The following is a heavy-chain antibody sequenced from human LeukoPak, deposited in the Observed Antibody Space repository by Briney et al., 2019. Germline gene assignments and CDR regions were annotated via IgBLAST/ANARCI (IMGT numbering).Heavy chain of an antibody. CDR2: IKRIIDGGTT. J-gene: IGHJ4*02. D-gene: IGHD4-17*01. V-gene: IGHV3-15*01. Sequence: GGSLRLSCAASGFTFSNTWMNWVRQAAGKGLEWVGRIKRIIDGGTTDYAAPVKGRFTVSRDDSINTLYLQMSSLKTEDTAVYYCTAQGGSGDLRYWGQGTLVTVSS. CDR3: TAQGGSGDLRY. CDR1: GFTFSNTW.